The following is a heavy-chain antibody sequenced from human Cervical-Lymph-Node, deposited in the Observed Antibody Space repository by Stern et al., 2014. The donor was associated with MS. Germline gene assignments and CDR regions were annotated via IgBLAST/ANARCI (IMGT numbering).Heavy chain of an antibody. CDR3: TRDLVGTDAFDV. Sequence: VQLVESGAALKKPGTSVRVSCQTSGYTFTDYYIHWGRQAPGQGLEWMGRINPDSGGITYAQKFQGRVTLTRDTSSNTAYMELTSLRSDDTAMFYCTRDLVGTDAFDVWGQGTMVIVSS. D-gene: IGHD1-14*01. J-gene: IGHJ3*01. CDR1: GYTFTDYY. V-gene: IGHV1-2*06. CDR2: INPDSGGI.